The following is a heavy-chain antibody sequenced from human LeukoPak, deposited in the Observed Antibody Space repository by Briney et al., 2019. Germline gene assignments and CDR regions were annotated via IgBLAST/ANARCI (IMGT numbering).Heavy chain of an antibody. V-gene: IGHV3-30*19. D-gene: IGHD3-10*01. Sequence: TGRSLRLSCAASGFTFSSYGMHWVRQAPGKGLEWVAVIWYDGSNKYYADSVKGRFTISRDNSKNTLYLQMNSLRAEDTAVYYCARDHDFGGYFDYWGQGTLVTVSS. CDR2: IWYDGSNK. CDR3: ARDHDFGGYFDY. J-gene: IGHJ4*02. CDR1: GFTFSSYG.